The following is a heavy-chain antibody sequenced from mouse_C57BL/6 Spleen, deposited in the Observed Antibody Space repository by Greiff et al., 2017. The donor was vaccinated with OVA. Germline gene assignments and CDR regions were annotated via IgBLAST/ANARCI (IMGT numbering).Heavy chain of an antibody. CDR3: KTLYYEGDY. D-gene: IGHD2-4*01. V-gene: IGHV6-3*01. CDR2: IRLKSDNYAT. J-gene: IGHJ2*01. Sequence: EVQVVESGGGLVQPGGSMKLSCVASGFTFSNYWMNWVRQSPEKGLEWVAQIRLKSDNYATHYAESVKGRFTISRDDSKSSVYLQMNNLRAEDTGIYYCKTLYYEGDYWGQGTTLTVSS. CDR1: GFTFSNYW.